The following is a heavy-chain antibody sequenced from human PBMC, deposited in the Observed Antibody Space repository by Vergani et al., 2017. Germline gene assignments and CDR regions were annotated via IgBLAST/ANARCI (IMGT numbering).Heavy chain of an antibody. J-gene: IGHJ6*02. CDR2: ISAYNGNT. D-gene: IGHD3-3*01. Sequence: QVQLVQSGAEVKKPGSSVKVSCKASGGTFSSYAISWVRQAPGQGLEWMGWISAYNGNTNYAQKLQGRVTMTTDTSTSTAYLELRSLRSDDTAVYYCASDRGYEFWSGYVEGDYYYYGMDVWGQGTTVTVSS. V-gene: IGHV1-18*01. CDR3: ASDRGYEFWSGYVEGDYYYYGMDV. CDR1: GGTFSSYA.